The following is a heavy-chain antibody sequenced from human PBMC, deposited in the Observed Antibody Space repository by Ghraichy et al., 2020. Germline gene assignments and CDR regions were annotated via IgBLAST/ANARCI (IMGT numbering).Heavy chain of an antibody. CDR2: ISSAGDIT. D-gene: IGHD1-1*01. J-gene: IGHJ4*02. CDR1: GLTFSSHT. CDR3: TKVNNGKFEN. V-gene: IGHV3-23*01. Sequence: GGSLRLSCAASGLTFSSHTLAWVRQPPVKGLEWVSVISSAGDITYYVDSAKGRFTIARDNFKNTLYLQMNSLRVEDTAIYYCTKVNNGKFENWGQGILVTVSS.